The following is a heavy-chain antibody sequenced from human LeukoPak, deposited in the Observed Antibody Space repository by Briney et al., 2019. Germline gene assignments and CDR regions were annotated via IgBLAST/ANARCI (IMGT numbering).Heavy chain of an antibody. D-gene: IGHD3-3*01. J-gene: IGHJ4*02. Sequence: GSSVNVSCKASGGTFSSYAISWVRQAPGQGLEWMGGIIPIFGTANYAQKFQGRVTITADESTSTAYMELSSLRSEDTAVYYCASSAVFWSGYWAYYFDYWGQGTLVTVSS. V-gene: IGHV1-69*01. CDR2: IIPIFGTA. CDR1: GGTFSSYA. CDR3: ASSAVFWSGYWAYYFDY.